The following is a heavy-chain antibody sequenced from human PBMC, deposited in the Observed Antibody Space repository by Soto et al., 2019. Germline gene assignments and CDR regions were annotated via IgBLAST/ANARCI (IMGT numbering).Heavy chain of an antibody. CDR3: ARVNWNLGYYGMDV. V-gene: IGHV6-1*01. CDR2: TYYRSKWYN. CDR1: GDSVSSNSDA. D-gene: IGHD1-7*01. J-gene: IGHJ6*02. Sequence: SQTLSLTCAISGDSVSSNSDAWNWIRQSPSRGLEWLGRTYYRSKWYNDYAVSVKSRITINPDTSKNQFSMQLNSVTPEDTAVYYCARVNWNLGYYGMDVWGQGTTVTVSS.